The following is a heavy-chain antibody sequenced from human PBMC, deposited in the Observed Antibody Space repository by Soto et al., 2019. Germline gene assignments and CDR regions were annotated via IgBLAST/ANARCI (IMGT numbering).Heavy chain of an antibody. CDR2: IYYSGTT. CDR1: GASISTYY. CDR3: ARFTGTTPAYIFDY. Sequence: PSETLSLTCNISGASISTYYWSWIRQPPGKGLEWIGYIYYSGTTSYNPSLRSRVTISADGSKNQFSLKLSSVTAADTAVYYCARFTGTTPAYIFDYWGQGILVTVSP. J-gene: IGHJ4*01. D-gene: IGHD1-7*01. V-gene: IGHV4-59*01.